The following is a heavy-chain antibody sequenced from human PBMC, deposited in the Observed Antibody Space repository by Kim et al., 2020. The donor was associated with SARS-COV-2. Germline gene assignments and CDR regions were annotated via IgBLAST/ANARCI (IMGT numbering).Heavy chain of an antibody. J-gene: IGHJ4*02. Sequence: VKGRFTISRDNSKNTLYLQMNSLRAEDTAVYYCAREGRRGYSYGWDVDYWGQGTLVTVSS. CDR3: AREGRRGYSYGWDVDY. D-gene: IGHD5-18*01. V-gene: IGHV3-30*07.